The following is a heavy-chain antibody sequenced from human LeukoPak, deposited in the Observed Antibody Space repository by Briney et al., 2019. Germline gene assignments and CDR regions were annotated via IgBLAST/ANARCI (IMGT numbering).Heavy chain of an antibody. CDR2: INYSGNT. V-gene: IGHV4-39*07. D-gene: IGHD3-16*01. J-gene: IGHJ4*02. Sequence: SETLSLTCTVSGGSISSSSYYWVWIRQPPGEELEWIGSINYSGNTYYNLSVKSRVTISVDTSKNQFSLKVTSVTAADTALYYCGRSAGFVHFDHWGQGTLVTVSS. CDR1: GGSISSSSYY. CDR3: GRSAGFVHFDH.